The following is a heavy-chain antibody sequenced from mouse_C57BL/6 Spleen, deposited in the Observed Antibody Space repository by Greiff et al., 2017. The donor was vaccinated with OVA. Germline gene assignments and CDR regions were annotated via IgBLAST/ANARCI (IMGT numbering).Heavy chain of an antibody. D-gene: IGHD1-1*01. V-gene: IGHV1-15*01. J-gene: IGHJ3*01. CDR3: TRFNYGSFAD. CDR2: IDPETGGT. CDR1: GYTFTDYE. Sequence: QVQLQQSGAELVRPGASVTLSCKASGYTFTDYEMHWVKQTPVHGLEWIGAIDPETGGTAYNQKFKGKAILTADKSSSTAYMELRSLTSEDSAVYYCTRFNYGSFADWGQGTLVTVSA.